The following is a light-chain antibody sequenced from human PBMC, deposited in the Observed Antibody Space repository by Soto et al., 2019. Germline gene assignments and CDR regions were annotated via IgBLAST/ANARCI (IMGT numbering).Light chain of an antibody. CDR1: SSDVGSYNL. Sequence: QSVLTQPASVSGSPGQSITISCTGTSSDVGSYNLVSWYQQYPGKGPKLIIYEVNKWPSGVSNRFSGSKSGNTASLTISGLQAEDETEYNCCSYAGFDVVFGGGTKLTVL. J-gene: IGLJ2*01. CDR2: EVN. CDR3: CSYAGFDVV. V-gene: IGLV2-23*02.